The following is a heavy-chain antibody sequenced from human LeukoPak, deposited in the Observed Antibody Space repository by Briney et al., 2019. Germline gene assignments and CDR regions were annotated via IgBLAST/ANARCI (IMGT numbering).Heavy chain of an antibody. J-gene: IGHJ5*02. CDR1: GGSFSGYY. V-gene: IGHV4-34*01. CDR2: INHSGST. D-gene: IGHD6-19*01. Sequence: SETLSLTCAVYGGSFSGYYWSWIRQPPGKGLEWIGEINHSGSTNYNPSLKSRVTISVDTSKNQFSLKLSSVTAADTAVYYCARGLAAIWLVRARWFDPWGQGTLVAVSS. CDR3: ARGLAAIWLVRARWFDP.